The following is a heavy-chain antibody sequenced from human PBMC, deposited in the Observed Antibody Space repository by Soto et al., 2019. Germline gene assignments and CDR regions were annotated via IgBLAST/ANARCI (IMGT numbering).Heavy chain of an antibody. Sequence: GGPLRLSCTASGFTFSMYWMHWVHQVPGKGPEWVSRISDDGSRADYADSVKGRFTISRDNAKNTLYLEMHVLRADDTAVYYCTRGPRPSSVGTGAFWGQGT. CDR2: ISDDGSRA. D-gene: IGHD3-10*01. CDR1: GFTFSMYW. J-gene: IGHJ4*02. V-gene: IGHV3-74*01. CDR3: TRGPRPSSVGTGAF.